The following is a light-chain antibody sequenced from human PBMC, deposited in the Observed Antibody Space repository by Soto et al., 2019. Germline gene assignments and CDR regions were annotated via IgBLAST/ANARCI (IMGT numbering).Light chain of an antibody. CDR2: GAS. CDR1: QSIASR. CDR3: QQYYSFPRT. V-gene: IGKV1-39*01. Sequence: DIQMTQSPSSLSASVGDRVTITCRASQSIASRLNWYQQKPGSAPKLLIYGASTLESGVPSRFSGSGSGTDFTLTISCLKSEDFAPYYCQQYYSFPRTFGQGTK. J-gene: IGKJ1*01.